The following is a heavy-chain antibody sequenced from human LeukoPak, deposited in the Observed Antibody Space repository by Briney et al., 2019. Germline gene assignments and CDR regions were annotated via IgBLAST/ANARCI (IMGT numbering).Heavy chain of an antibody. Sequence: SETLSLTCTVSGGSISGYYWNWIRQPPGKGLEWIAYVFYSGSTNYNPSLKSRVTISVDTSKNQFSLKLTSVTAADTAVYYCARGDTEMVTPFDYWGQGTLVTVSS. CDR2: VFYSGST. CDR3: ARGDTEMVTPFDY. CDR1: GGSISGYY. J-gene: IGHJ4*02. D-gene: IGHD5-18*01. V-gene: IGHV4-59*01.